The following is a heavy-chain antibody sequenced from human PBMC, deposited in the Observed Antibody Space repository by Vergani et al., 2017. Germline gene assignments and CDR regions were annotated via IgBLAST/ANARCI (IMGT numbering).Heavy chain of an antibody. CDR2: IYYSGST. J-gene: IGHJ3*02. CDR3: ARAYYDFWSGRAGSAFDI. V-gene: IGHV4-30-4*01. Sequence: QVQLQESGPGLVKPSQTLSLTCTVSGGSISSGDYYWSWIRQPPGKGLEWIGYIYYSGSTYYNPSLKSRVTLSVDTSKNQFSLKLSSVTAADTAVYYCARAYYDFWSGRAGSAFDIWGQGTMVTVSS. CDR1: GGSISSGDYY. D-gene: IGHD3-3*01.